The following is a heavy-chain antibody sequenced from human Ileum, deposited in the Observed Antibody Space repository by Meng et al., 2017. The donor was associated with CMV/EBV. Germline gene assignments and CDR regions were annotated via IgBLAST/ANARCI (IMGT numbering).Heavy chain of an antibody. CDR3: ARISSSGFFEVDQ. D-gene: IGHD3-22*01. CDR1: GLNVRDNY. J-gene: IGHJ4*02. CDR2: IFVRGNT. V-gene: IGHV3-53*01. Sequence: CGVSGLNVRDNYMTWVRQAAGEGLDWVSVIFVRGNTYYADSVQGRFTISRDTSKNILYLQMHRLRAKDTAVYFCARISSSGFFEVDQWGQGTLVTVSS.